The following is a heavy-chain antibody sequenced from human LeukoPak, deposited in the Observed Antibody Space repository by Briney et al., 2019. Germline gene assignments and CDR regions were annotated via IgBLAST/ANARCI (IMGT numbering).Heavy chain of an antibody. CDR2: INHSGSN. V-gene: IGHV4-34*01. CDR3: ASYGIMGSGGMTTGLNWCDL. Sequence: SETLSLTCAVYGGSFSGYYWSWIRQPPGKGLEWIGEINHSGSNNYNPSLKSRITISVDTSKNQFSLKLSSVPAADTAVYYFASYGIMGSGGMTTGLNWCDLWGQGTLVSVSS. J-gene: IGHJ5*02. CDR1: GGSFSGYY. D-gene: IGHD4-11*01.